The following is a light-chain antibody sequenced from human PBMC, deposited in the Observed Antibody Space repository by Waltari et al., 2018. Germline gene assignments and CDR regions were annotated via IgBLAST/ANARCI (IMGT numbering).Light chain of an antibody. CDR3: CSYAGIWV. J-gene: IGLJ3*02. V-gene: IGLV2-11*01. CDR1: GSDVGDFNS. CDR2: DVS. Sequence: QSALTQPRSVSGSPGQSVTISCAGTGSDVGDFNSVSWYQQHPGKAPNLVIFDVSKRPPRVPDRFSGSKSGTSASLTVSGLQAEDEADYYCCSYAGIWVFGGGTKLTVL.